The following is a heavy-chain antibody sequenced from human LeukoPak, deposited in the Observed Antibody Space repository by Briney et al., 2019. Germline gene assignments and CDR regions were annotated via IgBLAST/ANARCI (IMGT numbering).Heavy chain of an antibody. CDR2: IYYSGST. CDR3: ARGDHDYGDY. V-gene: IGHV4-39*01. D-gene: IGHD3-16*01. Sequence: SETLSLTCTVSGGSISSSSYYWGWIRQPPGKGLEWVGSIYYSGSTYYNPSLKSRVTISVDTSKNQFSLKLSSVTAADTAVYYCARGDHDYGDYWGQGTLVTVSS. CDR1: GGSISSSSYY. J-gene: IGHJ4*02.